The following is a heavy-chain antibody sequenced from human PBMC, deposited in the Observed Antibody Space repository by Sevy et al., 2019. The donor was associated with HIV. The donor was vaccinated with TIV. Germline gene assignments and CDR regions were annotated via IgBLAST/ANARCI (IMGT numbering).Heavy chain of an antibody. J-gene: IGHJ5*02. CDR2: VYYSGST. D-gene: IGHD4-17*01. Sequence: SETLSLTCAVSGGPMTTYYWSWLRQPPGKGLEWIGYVYYSGSTNYNPSLKSRVTISVDTSKNQFSLKLTSVTAADTAVYYCAKGFYGAFDPWGQGTLVTVSS. CDR1: GGPMTTYY. CDR3: AKGFYGAFDP. V-gene: IGHV4-59*03.